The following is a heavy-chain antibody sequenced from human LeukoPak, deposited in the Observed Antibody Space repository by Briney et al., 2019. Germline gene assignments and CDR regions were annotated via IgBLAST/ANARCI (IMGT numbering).Heavy chain of an antibody. Sequence: ASVNVSCTASGYTFTSYYMHWVRQAPGQGLEWMGIINPSGGSTSYAQKFQGRVTMTRDTSTSTVYMELSSLRSEDTAVYYCARGTYYYDSSGYYYDYWGQGTLVTVSS. J-gene: IGHJ4*02. V-gene: IGHV1-46*01. CDR2: INPSGGST. D-gene: IGHD3-22*01. CDR1: GYTFTSYY. CDR3: ARGTYYYDSSGYYYDY.